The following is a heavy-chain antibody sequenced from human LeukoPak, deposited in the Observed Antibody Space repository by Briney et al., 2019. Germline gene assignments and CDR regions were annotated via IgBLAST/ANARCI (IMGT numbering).Heavy chain of an antibody. Sequence: GGSLRLSCAASGLTFSSYWMSWVRQAPGKGLEWVANIKQDGSEKYYVDSVKGRFTISRDNAKNSLYLQMNSLRAEDTAVYYCAKDWGGDYYDSSGYRLPAYYFDYWGQGTLVTVSS. J-gene: IGHJ4*02. CDR2: IKQDGSEK. V-gene: IGHV3-7*01. CDR3: AKDWGGDYYDSSGYRLPAYYFDY. CDR1: GLTFSSYW. D-gene: IGHD3-22*01.